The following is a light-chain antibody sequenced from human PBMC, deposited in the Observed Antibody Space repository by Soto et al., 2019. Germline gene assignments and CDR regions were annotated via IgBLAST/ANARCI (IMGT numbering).Light chain of an antibody. V-gene: IGKV1-39*01. CDR3: QQSSNSPMYT. J-gene: IGKJ2*01. CDR2: AAS. CDR1: QSIAYY. Sequence: DIQMTQSPSSLSASVGDRVTITCRASQSIAYYVNWFQQKPGKAPKLLIYAASSLQSGVTSRFSGSGSGTDFTLTIISLQPEDVATYYCQQSSNSPMYTFGQGT.